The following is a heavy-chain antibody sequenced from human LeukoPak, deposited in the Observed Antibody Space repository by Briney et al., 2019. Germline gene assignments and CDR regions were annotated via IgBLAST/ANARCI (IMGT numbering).Heavy chain of an antibody. V-gene: IGHV4-59*13. Sequence: PSETLSLTCAVSVGSITSDYWSWLRQSPGEGLEGLGYIYSRGTNYNPSLQSRVTKSADTSKNRFSLKLTSVTAADTAVYFCARERGTANYDDSGLSLHYYYMDVWGKGTTVTVSS. J-gene: IGHJ6*03. CDR3: ARERGTANYDDSGLSLHYYYMDV. CDR1: VGSITSDY. D-gene: IGHD4-17*01. CDR2: IYSRGT.